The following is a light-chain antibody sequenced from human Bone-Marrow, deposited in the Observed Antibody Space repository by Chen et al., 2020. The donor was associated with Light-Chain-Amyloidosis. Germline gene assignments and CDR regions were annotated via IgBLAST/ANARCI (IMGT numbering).Light chain of an antibody. J-gene: IGLJ3*02. V-gene: IGLV2-23*02. CDR1: SSDVGIYNL. Sequence: QSALTQSASVSGSPGQSITISCTGSSSDVGIYNLVSWYQQHPGKAPKLMIYEVSKRPSGVSNRFSGSTAGTTAYLTISGLQAEDEADYDCCSYAGSDKWVFGGVTKLTVL. CDR3: CSYAGSDKWV. CDR2: EVS.